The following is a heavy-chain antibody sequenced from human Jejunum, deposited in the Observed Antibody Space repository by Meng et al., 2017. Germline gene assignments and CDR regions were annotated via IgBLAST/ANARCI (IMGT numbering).Heavy chain of an antibody. CDR1: GFTFSSYS. CDR2: ISSGSYI. V-gene: IGHV3-21*01. J-gene: IGHJ3*02. CDR3: ARVRRSGEMATIPLAFDI. D-gene: IGHD5-24*01. Sequence: GESLKISCAASGFTFSSYSMNWVRQAPGKGLEWVSSISSGSYIYYADSVKGRFTISRDNAKNSLYLQMNSLRAEDTAVYNCARVRRSGEMATIPLAFDIWGQGTMVTVSS.